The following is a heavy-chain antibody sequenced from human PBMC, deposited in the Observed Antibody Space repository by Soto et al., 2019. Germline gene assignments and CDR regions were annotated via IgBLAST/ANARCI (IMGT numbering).Heavy chain of an antibody. V-gene: IGHV5-51*01. CDR2: IYPDDSDT. CDR1: GYSFTNFW. J-gene: IGHJ2*01. Sequence: GESLKISCKGSGYSFTNFWIAWVRQMPGKGLEWMGIIYPDDSDTRYSPSFRGQVPISVDKSISTAYLQWSTLKASDTALYYCASYDCSAASYLFDFSGQGSVVTVSS. CDR3: ASYDCSAASYLFDF. D-gene: IGHD2-15*01.